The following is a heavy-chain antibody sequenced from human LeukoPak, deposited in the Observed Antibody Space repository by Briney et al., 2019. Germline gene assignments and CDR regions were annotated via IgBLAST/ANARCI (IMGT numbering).Heavy chain of an antibody. D-gene: IGHD3-16*01. CDR2: IIPILSIA. Sequence: SVKVSCKASGGTFSSYAISWVRQAPGQGLEWMGRIIPILSIANYAQKFQGRVTITADKSTSTAYMELSSLRSEDTAVYYCARSRLDVYYFDYRGQGTLVTVSS. V-gene: IGHV1-69*04. CDR1: GGTFSSYA. CDR3: ARSRLDVYYFDY. J-gene: IGHJ4*02.